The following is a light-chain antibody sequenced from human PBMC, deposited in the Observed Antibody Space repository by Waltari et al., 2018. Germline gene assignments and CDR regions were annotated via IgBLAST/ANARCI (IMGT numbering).Light chain of an antibody. Sequence: DIQVTQSPSSLSASAGDRITIACRASQTIHRYLNWYQQKSGKPPKLLIYAASTLQSGVPSRFSGSGSGADFTLTISNLQPEDFATYYCQQTFTNPLTFGGGTKVEIK. CDR3: QQTFTNPLT. CDR1: QTIHRY. CDR2: AAS. J-gene: IGKJ4*01. V-gene: IGKV1-39*01.